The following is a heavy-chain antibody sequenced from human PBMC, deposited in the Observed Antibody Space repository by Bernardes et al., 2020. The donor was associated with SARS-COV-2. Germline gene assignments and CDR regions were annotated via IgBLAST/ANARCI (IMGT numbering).Heavy chain of an antibody. CDR3: ARSRNVAARFDY. D-gene: IGHD6-6*01. Sequence: SGPTLVKPTQTLTLTCTFSGFSLSTSGMRVNWIRQPPGKALEWLARIDWDDDKFYRTSLKTRLTISKDTSKNQVVLTMTNMDPVDTATYYCARSRNVAARFDYWGQGTLVTVSS. V-gene: IGHV2-70*04. CDR1: GFSLSTSGMR. CDR2: IDWDDDK. J-gene: IGHJ4*02.